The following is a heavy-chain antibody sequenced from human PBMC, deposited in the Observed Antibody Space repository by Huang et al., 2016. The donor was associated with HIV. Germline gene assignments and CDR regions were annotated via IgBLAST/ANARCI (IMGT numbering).Heavy chain of an antibody. CDR3: AKDFRGDVYFY. V-gene: IGHV3-30*02. J-gene: IGHJ4*02. D-gene: IGHD2-21*01. Sequence: QVQLVESGGGVVQPGGSLRLSCAASGFTFKNYGMHWVSQAPGKGLEWVSFIQYDGNKKFYLDSVKGRFTISRDNSRNTLYLQMNMLRPEDTAVYYCAKDFRGDVYFYWGQGTLVAVSS. CDR1: GFTFKNYG. CDR2: IQYDGNKK.